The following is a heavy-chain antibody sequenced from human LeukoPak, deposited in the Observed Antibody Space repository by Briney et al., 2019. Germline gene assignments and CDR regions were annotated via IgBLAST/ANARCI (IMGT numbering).Heavy chain of an antibody. D-gene: IGHD6-13*01. CDR2: ISYYGSNK. J-gene: IGHJ4*02. V-gene: IGHV3-30*04. CDR3: ARVLSYSRSWYDNRIAH. Sequence: GGSLRLSCAASGFTFSSYAMHWVSQAPGKGLEWVAVISYYGSNKYYADPVKGRFTISRDNSKNTLYLQMNSLRAEDTAVYYCARVLSYSRSWYDNRIAHWGQGTMVTVSS. CDR1: GFTFSSYA.